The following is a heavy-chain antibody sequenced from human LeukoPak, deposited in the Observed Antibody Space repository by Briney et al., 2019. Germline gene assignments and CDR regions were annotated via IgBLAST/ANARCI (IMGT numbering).Heavy chain of an antibody. CDR2: IYPGDSDT. D-gene: IGHD2-15*01. CDR3: ARLGVVVAATVHYGMDV. CDR1: GYIFTSYW. Sequence: PGESLKISCKGSGYIFTSYWIGWVRQMPGKGLKWMGIIYPGDSDTRYSPSFQGQVTISADKSISTAYLQWSSLKASDTAMYYCARLGVVVAATVHYGMDVWGQGTTVTVSS. V-gene: IGHV5-51*01. J-gene: IGHJ6*02.